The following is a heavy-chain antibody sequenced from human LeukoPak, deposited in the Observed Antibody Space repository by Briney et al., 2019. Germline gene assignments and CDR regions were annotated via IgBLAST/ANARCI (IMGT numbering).Heavy chain of an antibody. Sequence: GESLKISCEGSGYSFPNYWITWVRQMPGKGLEWVGVIYPGDSHTRYRPSFQGQVTISADKSTNTAYLQWARLKASDTAIYYCARRYSSGWSFEYWGQGTLVTVSS. V-gene: IGHV5-51*01. D-gene: IGHD6-19*01. CDR3: ARRYSSGWSFEY. CDR2: IYPGDSHT. CDR1: GYSFPNYW. J-gene: IGHJ4*02.